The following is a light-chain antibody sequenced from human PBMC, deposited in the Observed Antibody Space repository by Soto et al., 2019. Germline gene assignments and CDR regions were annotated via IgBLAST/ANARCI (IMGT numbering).Light chain of an antibody. CDR3: QQYGGPYT. V-gene: IGKV3-15*01. CDR2: GAS. Sequence: EIVLTQSPATLSVSPGERATLSFSASQNIISNLALYQQKPGQAPRLLIYGASTRATGIPARFSGSGSGTEFTLTISSLQSEDFAVYYCQQYGGPYTFGQGTKVDIK. J-gene: IGKJ2*01. CDR1: QNIISN.